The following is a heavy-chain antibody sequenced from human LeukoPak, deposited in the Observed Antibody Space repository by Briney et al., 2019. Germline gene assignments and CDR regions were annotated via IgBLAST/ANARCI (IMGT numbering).Heavy chain of an antibody. Sequence: GGSLRLSCAASGFTVSSNYMSWVRQAPGKGLEWVSVIYSGGSTYYADSVKGRFTISRDNSENTLYLQMNSLRAEDTAVYYCAKAISPYTSGWYGTADDWGRGTLVTVSS. V-gene: IGHV3-53*01. CDR3: AKAISPYTSGWYGTADD. CDR2: IYSGGST. J-gene: IGHJ4*02. D-gene: IGHD6-19*01. CDR1: GFTVSSNY.